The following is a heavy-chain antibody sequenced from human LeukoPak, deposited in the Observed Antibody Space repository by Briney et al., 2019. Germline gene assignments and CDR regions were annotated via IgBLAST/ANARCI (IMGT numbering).Heavy chain of an antibody. CDR1: GFTLSDHY. Sequence: PGGSLRLSCAASGFTLSDHYMVWVRQAPGKGLEWVGRTRNKANSYTTDYAASVKGRFTISRDDSKSSLYLQMNSLKTEDTAVYYCARDTSVPFDYWGRGTLVTVSS. J-gene: IGHJ4*02. D-gene: IGHD2-2*01. V-gene: IGHV3-72*01. CDR3: ARDTSVPFDY. CDR2: TRNKANSYTT.